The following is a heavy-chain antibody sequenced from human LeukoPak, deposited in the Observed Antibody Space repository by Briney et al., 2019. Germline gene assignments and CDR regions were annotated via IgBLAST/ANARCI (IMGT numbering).Heavy chain of an antibody. Sequence: PGGSLRLSCAASGFTFSSYSMNWVRQAPGKGLEWVSSISSSSSYIYYADSVKGRFTISRDNAKNSLYLQMNSLRAEDTAVYYCARDRVTTGYSDYWGQGTLVTVSS. D-gene: IGHD4-17*01. V-gene: IGHV3-21*01. CDR2: ISSSSSYI. CDR3: ARDRVTTGYSDY. J-gene: IGHJ4*02. CDR1: GFTFSSYS.